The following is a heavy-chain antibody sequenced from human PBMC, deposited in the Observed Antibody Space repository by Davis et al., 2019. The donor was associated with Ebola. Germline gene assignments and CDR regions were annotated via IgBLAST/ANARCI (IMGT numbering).Heavy chain of an antibody. Sequence: GESLKISCAASGFTFSGSAMHWVRQASGKGLEWVDRIRSKANSYATAYAASVKGRFTISRDDSKNTAYLQMNSLKTEDTAVYYCTGTVAGVDYWGQGTLVTVSS. D-gene: IGHD6-19*01. CDR2: IRSKANSYAT. J-gene: IGHJ4*02. V-gene: IGHV3-73*01. CDR1: GFTFSGSA. CDR3: TGTVAGVDY.